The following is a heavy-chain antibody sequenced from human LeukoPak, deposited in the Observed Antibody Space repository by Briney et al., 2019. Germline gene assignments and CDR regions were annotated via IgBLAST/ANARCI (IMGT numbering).Heavy chain of an antibody. J-gene: IGHJ4*02. CDR1: GFTFSTYA. CDR2: ISYYGDNK. CDR3: ARTPAPPGSLFDY. Sequence: PGGSLRLSCAVSGFTFSTYAMHWVRQAPGKGLECVAFISYYGDNKNYADSVKGRFTISRDNSKNTLYLQMNSLRAEDTAVYYCARTPAPPGSLFDYWGQGTLVTVSS. V-gene: IGHV3-30*04. D-gene: IGHD1-14*01.